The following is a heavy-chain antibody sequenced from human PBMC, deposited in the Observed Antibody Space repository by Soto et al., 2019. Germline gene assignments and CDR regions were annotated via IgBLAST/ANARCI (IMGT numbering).Heavy chain of an antibody. J-gene: IGHJ4*02. V-gene: IGHV4-59*01. D-gene: IGHD3-10*01. CDR1: GGSISSYY. Sequence: QVQLQDSGPGLVKPSETLSLTCTVSGGSISSYYWSWIRQPPGKGLEWIGNIYYTGSTNYNPSLKARVTISVDTSKNQFSLKLTSVSAADTAVYFCASQTANYYGSASYYLPFDYWGQGTLVTVSS. CDR3: ASQTANYYGSASYYLPFDY. CDR2: IYYTGST.